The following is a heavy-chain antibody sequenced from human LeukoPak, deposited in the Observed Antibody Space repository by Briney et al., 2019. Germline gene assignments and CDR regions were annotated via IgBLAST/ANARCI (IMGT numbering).Heavy chain of an antibody. CDR2: IYYDGSNK. CDR1: GFTFSSYG. CDR3: ARGDKVEMATIGP. J-gene: IGHJ5*02. Sequence: GGSLRLSCAASGFTFSSYGMHWVRQAPGKGLEWEAVIYYDGSNKYYADSVKGRFTISRDNSKNTLYLQMNSLRAEDTAVYYCARGDKVEMATIGPWGQGTLVTVSS. V-gene: IGHV3-33*01. D-gene: IGHD5-24*01.